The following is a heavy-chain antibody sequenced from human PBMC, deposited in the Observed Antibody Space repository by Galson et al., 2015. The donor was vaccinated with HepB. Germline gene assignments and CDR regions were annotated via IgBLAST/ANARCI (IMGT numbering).Heavy chain of an antibody. CDR1: GFIFSNYA. V-gene: IGHV3-33*01. CDR3: ARERGAGWYEGLDY. D-gene: IGHD6-19*01. Sequence: SLRLSCAASGFIFSNYAMHWVRQAPGKGLEWVAVIWYDGSNKDYADSVKGRFTISRDNSKNILYLQMNSLRGDDTAMYYCARERGAGWYEGLDYWGQGTLVTVSP. CDR2: IWYDGSNK. J-gene: IGHJ4*02.